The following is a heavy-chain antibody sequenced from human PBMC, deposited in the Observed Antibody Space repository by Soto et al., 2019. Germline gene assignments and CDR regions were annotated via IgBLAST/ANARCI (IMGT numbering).Heavy chain of an antibody. V-gene: IGHV3-74*01. CDR1: GFTFSYYW. CDR3: ARESTSAALDY. J-gene: IGHJ4*02. Sequence: HPGGSLRLSCAASGFTFSYYWIHWVRQAPGKGLVWVSRINGDGSSTSYADSVKGRFTISRDNAKNTLYLQMNSLRAEDTAVYYCARESTSAALDYWGLGTLVTVSS. CDR2: INGDGSST.